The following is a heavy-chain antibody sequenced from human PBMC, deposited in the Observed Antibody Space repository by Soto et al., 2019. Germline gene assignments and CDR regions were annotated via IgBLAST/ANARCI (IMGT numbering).Heavy chain of an antibody. D-gene: IGHD6-13*01. CDR1: Y. J-gene: IGHJ4*02. CDR3: AREDKQQLNY. V-gene: IGHV1-2*04. CDR2: INPNSGGT. Sequence: YRCWVRQEHGQGIEWMGWINPNSGGTNYAQKFQGWVTMTRDTSISTAYMELSRLRSDDTAVYYCAREDKQQLNYSGQRTLLSVSS.